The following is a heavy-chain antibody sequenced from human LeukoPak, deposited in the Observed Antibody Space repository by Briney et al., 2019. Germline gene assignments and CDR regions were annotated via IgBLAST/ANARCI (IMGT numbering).Heavy chain of an antibody. CDR2: IIPILGIA. D-gene: IGHD6-19*01. CDR3: AKGDSSGWYGEDY. V-gene: IGHV1-69*04. CDR1: GGTFSSYA. J-gene: IGHJ4*02. Sequence: GASVKVSCKASGGTFSSYAISWVRQAPGQGLEWMGRIIPILGIANYAQKFQGRVTITADKSTSTAYMELSSLRSEDTAVYYCAKGDSSGWYGEDYWGQGTLVTVSS.